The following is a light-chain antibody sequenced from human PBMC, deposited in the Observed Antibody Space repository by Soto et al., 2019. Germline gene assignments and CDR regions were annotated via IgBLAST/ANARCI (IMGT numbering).Light chain of an antibody. J-gene: IGKJ4*01. CDR2: AAS. CDR3: KQTYSIPLT. Sequence: DIQMTQSPSSLSASVGDRVTITCRASQSISSYLNWYQQKPGKAPKLLIYAASSLQSGVPSRFSGSGSGTDFTLTIRSLLPEDFATYYCKQTYSIPLTFGGGTKVDIK. V-gene: IGKV1-39*01. CDR1: QSISSY.